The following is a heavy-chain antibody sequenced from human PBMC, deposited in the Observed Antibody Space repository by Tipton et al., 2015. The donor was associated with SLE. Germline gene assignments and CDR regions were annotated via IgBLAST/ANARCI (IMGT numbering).Heavy chain of an antibody. Sequence: QSGAEVKKPGASVKVSCKASGHTFSNYDINWVRQAPGQGLEWMGWMNPSGNTAYAEKFQGRVTMTRDTSLRTAYMGLSSLRSDDTAVYFCARETTETRDGLDVWGQGTTVIVS. V-gene: IGHV1-8*02. CDR3: ARETTETRDGLDV. J-gene: IGHJ6*02. CDR1: GHTFSNYD. CDR2: MNPSGNT. D-gene: IGHD1-1*01.